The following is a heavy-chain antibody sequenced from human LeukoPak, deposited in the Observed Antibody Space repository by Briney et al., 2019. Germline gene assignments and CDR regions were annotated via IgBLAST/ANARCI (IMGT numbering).Heavy chain of an antibody. CDR3: TSDRGIAARPLFDL. D-gene: IGHD6-6*01. CDR1: GFPFSKAW. V-gene: IGHV3-15*01. J-gene: IGHJ4*02. CDR2: FKSKTDGRAT. Sequence: PGGSLRLSCARSGFPFSKAWMGWVRQAPGEGLEWLGRFKSKTDGRATDYAAPVKGRFSLSRDDSKNTLYLQMNSLKIEDTAVYYCTSDRGIAARPLFDLWGEGTLVTVSS.